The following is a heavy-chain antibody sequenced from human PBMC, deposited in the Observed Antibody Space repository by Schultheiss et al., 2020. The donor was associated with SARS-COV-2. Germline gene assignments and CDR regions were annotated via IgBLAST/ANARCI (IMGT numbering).Heavy chain of an antibody. Sequence: ASVKVSCKASGGTFSSYAISWVRQAPGQGLEWMGGIIAYNGNTNYAQKLQGRVTMTTDTSTSTAYMELRSLRSDDTAVYYCARGYGDYKLYYYYYYGMDVWGQGTTVTVSS. D-gene: IGHD4-17*01. CDR3: ARGYGDYKLYYYYYYGMDV. V-gene: IGHV1-18*01. CDR2: IIAYNGNT. J-gene: IGHJ6*02. CDR1: GGTFSSYA.